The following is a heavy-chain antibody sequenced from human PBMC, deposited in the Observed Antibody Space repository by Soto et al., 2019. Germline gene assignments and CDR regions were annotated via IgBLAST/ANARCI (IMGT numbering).Heavy chain of an antibody. Sequence: GGSLRLSCAASGFTFSTYAMSWVRQAPEKGLEWVSAISGSGGSTYYADSVKGRFTISRDNSKNTLYLQMDNLRAEDTAVYYCAKEGGYSSSLYYYLYGMDVWGQGTTVTVSS. CDR1: GFTFSTYA. J-gene: IGHJ6*02. V-gene: IGHV3-23*01. CDR2: ISGSGGST. D-gene: IGHD6-13*01. CDR3: AKEGGYSSSLYYYLYGMDV.